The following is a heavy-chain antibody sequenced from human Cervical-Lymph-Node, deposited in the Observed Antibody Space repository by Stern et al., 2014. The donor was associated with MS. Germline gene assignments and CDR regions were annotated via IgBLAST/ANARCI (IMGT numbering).Heavy chain of an antibody. CDR1: GYTFTGYY. V-gene: IGHV1-2*06. CDR2: INPNSGGT. J-gene: IGHJ6*02. CDR3: ARSNYCSGGSCYYYYGMDV. Sequence: QVQLGQSGAEVKKPGASVKVSCKASGYTFTGYYMHWVRQAPGHGLEWMGRINPNSGGTNYAQKFQGRVTMTRETSISTAYMELSRLRSDDTAVYYCARSNYCSGGSCYYYYGMDVWGQGTTVTVSS. D-gene: IGHD2-15*01.